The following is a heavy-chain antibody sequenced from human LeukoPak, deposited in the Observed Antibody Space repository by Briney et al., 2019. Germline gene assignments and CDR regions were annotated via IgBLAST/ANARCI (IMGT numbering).Heavy chain of an antibody. V-gene: IGHV3-13*01. CDR1: GFTFSSYD. J-gene: IGHJ4*02. CDR3: ARPTDYYDSSAATDY. CDR2: IGTAGDT. D-gene: IGHD3-22*01. Sequence: GGSLRLSCAASGFTFSSYDMHWVRQATGKGLEWVSAIGTAGDTYYPGSVKGRFTISRENAKNSLYLQMNSLRAEDTAVYYCARPTDYYDSSAATDYWGQGTLVTVSS.